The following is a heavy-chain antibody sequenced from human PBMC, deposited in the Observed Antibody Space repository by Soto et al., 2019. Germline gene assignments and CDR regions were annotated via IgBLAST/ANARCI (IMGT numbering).Heavy chain of an antibody. V-gene: IGHV1-2*02. D-gene: IGHD3-3*01. CDR2: YNPAIGAA. J-gene: IGHJ3*02. CDR3: ARGGGVGVAGSAAFDM. Sequence: QLHLVQSGAVVKKPGASVTVSCSASGYPVTAYYMHWVRQAPGRGLEWRGGYNPAIGAAKYTQTFQGRVTMTRDTSTSTVFLELSGLTSADTAVFYCARGGGVGVAGSAAFDMWGQGTLVTVSS. CDR1: GYPVTAYY.